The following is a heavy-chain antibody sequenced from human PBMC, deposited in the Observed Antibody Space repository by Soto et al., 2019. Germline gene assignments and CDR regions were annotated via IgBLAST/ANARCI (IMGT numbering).Heavy chain of an antibody. Sequence: PGGCLRLSCAASGLTFSNYAMSWVRQAPGKGLEWVSTISGSGGSTYYADSVKGRFTISRDNSKNTLCLQMNSLRAEDTAVYYCARLYYGSGSFSRVDPWGQGXLVTVSS. J-gene: IGHJ5*02. V-gene: IGHV3-23*01. D-gene: IGHD3-10*01. CDR2: ISGSGGST. CDR3: ARLYYGSGSFSRVDP. CDR1: GLTFSNYA.